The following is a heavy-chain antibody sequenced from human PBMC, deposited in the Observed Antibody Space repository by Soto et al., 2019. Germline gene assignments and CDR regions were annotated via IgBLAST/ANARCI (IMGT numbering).Heavy chain of an antibody. CDR1: GYSISSSNW. V-gene: IGHV4-28*03. CDR2: IYYSGSA. J-gene: IGHJ3*02. D-gene: IGHD2-2*01. Sequence: QVQLQESGPGLVKPSDTLSLICAVSGYSISSSNWWGWIRQPPGKGLEWIGNIYYSGSAYYNPSLRIRVTMSVDTSKNQSSLKLTSVTAVDTAVYYCARGDYAKAFDIWGQGTTVTVSS. CDR3: ARGDYAKAFDI.